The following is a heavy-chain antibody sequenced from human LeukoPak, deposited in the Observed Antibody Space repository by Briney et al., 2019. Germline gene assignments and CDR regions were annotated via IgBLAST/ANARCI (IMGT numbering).Heavy chain of an antibody. CDR2: IGPNNGVT. Sequence: ASVNGSCKAPGHALTAYFLPWVRHAPGQGLEWMGWIGPNNGVTNYAQKFQGKVTMTRDTSINTAYMEVSSLRSDDTAVYYCARDIRPRVESFDYWGQGTLVTVSS. D-gene: IGHD3-3*01. V-gene: IGHV1-2*02. J-gene: IGHJ4*02. CDR3: ARDIRPRVESFDY. CDR1: GHALTAYF.